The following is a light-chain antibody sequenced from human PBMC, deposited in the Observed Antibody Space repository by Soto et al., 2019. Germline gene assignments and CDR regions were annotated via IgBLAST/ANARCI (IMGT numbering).Light chain of an antibody. V-gene: IGKV3-15*01. CDR3: QQYNNWPLWT. CDR2: GAS. J-gene: IGKJ1*01. CDR1: QGVSSS. Sequence: EIVMTQSPATLSVSPGERATLSCRASQGVSSSLAWYQQKPGLAPRLLIYGASTRATGIPARFSGSGSGTEFTLTISSLQSEDFAVYYCQQYNNWPLWTFGQGNKVEIK.